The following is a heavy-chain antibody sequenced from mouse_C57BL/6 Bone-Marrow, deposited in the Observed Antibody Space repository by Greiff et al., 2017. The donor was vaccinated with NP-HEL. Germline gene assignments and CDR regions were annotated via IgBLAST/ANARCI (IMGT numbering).Heavy chain of an antibody. CDR2: LNPGSGGT. V-gene: IGHV1-54*01. CDR1: GYAFTNYL. J-gene: IGHJ4*01. D-gene: IGHD1-1*01. Sequence: QVHVKQSGAELVRPGTSVKVSCKASGYAFTNYLIEWVKQRPGQGLEWIGVLNPGSGGTNYNEKFKGKATLTAYKSSSTAYMQLSSLTSEDSAVYFCARIPANYYYGDYWGQGTSVTVSS. CDR3: ARIPANYYYGDY.